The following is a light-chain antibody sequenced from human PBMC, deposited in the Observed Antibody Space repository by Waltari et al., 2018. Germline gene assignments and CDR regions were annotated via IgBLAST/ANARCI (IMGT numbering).Light chain of an antibody. V-gene: IGLV2-14*03. CDR3: ASKTNNAAVL. CDR2: DVH. Sequence: QSALTQPASVSGSPGQSITLSCTGTSNDVGAYDCVFWYQHHPGKVPQLLIYDVHNRPSGASDRFSGSKSGNTASLTISGLQAGDEADYYCASKTNNAAVLFGGGTKVTVL. CDR1: SNDVGAYDC. J-gene: IGLJ3*02.